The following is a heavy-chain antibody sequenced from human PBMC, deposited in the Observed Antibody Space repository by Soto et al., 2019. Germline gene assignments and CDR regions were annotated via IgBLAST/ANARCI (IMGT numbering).Heavy chain of an antibody. V-gene: IGHV3-23*01. J-gene: IGHJ4*02. D-gene: IGHD3-22*01. CDR3: AKFPIVVVTPRLIDY. CDR1: GFTFSSYA. Sequence: PGGYPGISCAASGFTFSSYAMSWVRQAPGKGLEWVSAISGSGGSTYYADSVEGRFTISRDNSKNTLYLQMNSLRAEDTAVYYCAKFPIVVVTPRLIDYRCQGPLVTVSS. CDR2: ISGSGGST.